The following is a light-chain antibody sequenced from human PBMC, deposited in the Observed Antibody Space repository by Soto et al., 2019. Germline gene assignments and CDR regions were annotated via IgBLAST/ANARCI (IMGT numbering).Light chain of an antibody. J-gene: IGKJ4*01. CDR3: LQHNSYPPT. CDR1: QVIGSD. CDR2: AAS. V-gene: IGKV1-17*01. Sequence: DIQMTQSPSSLSASVGDRVTITCRASQVIGSDLGWYQQKPGKAPKRLIYAASSLQSGVPSRFSGRGSGTEFTLTISSLQPEDFATYYCLQHNSYPPTFGGGTKVEIK.